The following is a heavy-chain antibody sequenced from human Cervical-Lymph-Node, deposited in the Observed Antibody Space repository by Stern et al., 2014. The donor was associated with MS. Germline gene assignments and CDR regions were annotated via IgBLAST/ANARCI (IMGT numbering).Heavy chain of an antibody. CDR2: ISWNSGSI. CDR1: GFTFDDYA. V-gene: IGHV3-9*01. D-gene: IGHD5-18*01. J-gene: IGHJ3*02. CDR3: AKVDTAMVRRFGAFDI. Sequence: EVQLVESGGGLVQPGRSLRLSCAASGFTFDDYAMHWVRQAPGKGLEWVSGISWNSGSIGYADSVKGRFTISRDNAKNSLYLQMNSLRAEDTALYYCAKVDTAMVRRFGAFDIWGQGTMVTVSS.